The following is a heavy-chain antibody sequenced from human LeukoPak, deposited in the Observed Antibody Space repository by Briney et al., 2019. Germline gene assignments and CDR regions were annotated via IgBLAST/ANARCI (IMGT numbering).Heavy chain of an antibody. V-gene: IGHV3-7*01. CDR2: IKKDGSEK. J-gene: IGHJ4*02. D-gene: IGHD5-18*01. CDR1: GFTFSSHW. CDR3: ARGLSGVTGYTYGRGIDY. Sequence: GGSLRLSCAASGFTFSSHWMSWVRQAPGKGLEWVANIKKDGSEKHYVDSVKGRFTISRDNAKTSLYLQMNSLRAEDTAVYYCARGLSGVTGYTYGRGIDYWGQGTLVTVSS.